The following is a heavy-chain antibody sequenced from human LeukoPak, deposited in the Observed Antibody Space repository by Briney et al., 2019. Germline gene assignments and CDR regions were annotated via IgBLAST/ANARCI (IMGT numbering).Heavy chain of an antibody. CDR2: IYYSGST. CDR1: GGSISSYY. Sequence: SSETLSLTCTVSGGSISSYYWSWIRQPPGKGLEWIGYIYYSGSTNYNPSLKSRVTISVDTSKNQFSLKLSSVTAADTAVYYCARKGNFWSGYYRYSFDYWGQGTLVTVSS. D-gene: IGHD3-3*01. J-gene: IGHJ4*02. V-gene: IGHV4-59*12. CDR3: ARKGNFWSGYYRYSFDY.